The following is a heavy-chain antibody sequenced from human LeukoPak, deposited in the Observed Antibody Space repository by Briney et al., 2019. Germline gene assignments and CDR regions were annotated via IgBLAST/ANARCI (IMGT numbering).Heavy chain of an antibody. CDR1: GFTFSSYA. J-gene: IGHJ4*02. Sequence: PGGSLRLSCAASGFTFSSYAMSWLRQAPGKGLEWVSAISGSGGSTYYADSVKGRFTISRDNSKNTLYLQMNSLSAEDTAEYYCAKHLGYCSGGSCYELDYWGQGTLVTVSS. CDR2: ISGSGGST. V-gene: IGHV3-23*01. CDR3: AKHLGYCSGGSCYELDY. D-gene: IGHD2-15*01.